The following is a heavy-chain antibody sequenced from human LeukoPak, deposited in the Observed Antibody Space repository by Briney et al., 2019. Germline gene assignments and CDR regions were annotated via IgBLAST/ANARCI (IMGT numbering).Heavy chain of an antibody. J-gene: IGHJ4*02. CDR1: GFTFSAYW. Sequence: GGSLRLSCAASGFTFSAYWMHWVRQAPGKGLMWVSRIHADGQNTLYADSVKGRFTISRDKAKNTVYLQLNILRVEDTAVYYCARESEAAGTYYLDHWGQGNVVTVSS. D-gene: IGHD6-25*01. CDR3: ARESEAAGTYYLDH. V-gene: IGHV3-74*03. CDR2: IHADGQNT.